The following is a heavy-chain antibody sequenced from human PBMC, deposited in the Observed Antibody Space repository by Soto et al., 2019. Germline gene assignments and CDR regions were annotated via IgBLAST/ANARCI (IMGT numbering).Heavy chain of an antibody. CDR3: VRDKTSQLPHYYGMDV. CDR1: GFTFSSYS. CDR2: ISSSSNYI. V-gene: IGHV3-21*01. D-gene: IGHD2-2*01. Sequence: KPGGSLRLSCAASGFTFSSYSMNWVRQAPGKGLEWVSCISSSSNYIYYADSVKGRFTISRDNAKKSLYLQMNSLRAEDTAVYFCVRDKTSQLPHYYGMDVWGQGTTVTVSS. J-gene: IGHJ6*02.